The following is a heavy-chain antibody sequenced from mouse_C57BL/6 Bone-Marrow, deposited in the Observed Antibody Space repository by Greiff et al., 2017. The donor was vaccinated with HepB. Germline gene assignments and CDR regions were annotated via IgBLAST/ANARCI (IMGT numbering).Heavy chain of an antibody. V-gene: IGHV7-1*01. D-gene: IGHD3-3*01. Sequence: EVKLVESGGGLVQSGRSLRLSCATSGFTFSDFYMEWVRQAPGKGLEWIAASRNKANDYTTEDSASVKGRFIVSRDTSQSILYLQMNALRAEDTAIYYCARDEGRGFDYWGQGTTLTVSS. CDR1: GFTFSDFY. J-gene: IGHJ2*01. CDR3: ARDEGRGFDY. CDR2: SRNKANDYTT.